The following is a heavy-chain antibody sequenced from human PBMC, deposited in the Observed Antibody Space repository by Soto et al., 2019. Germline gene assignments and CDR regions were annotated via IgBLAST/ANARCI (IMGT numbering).Heavy chain of an antibody. CDR2: ISAYNGNT. Sequence: ASVKVSCKASGYTFTSYGISWVRQAPGQGLEWMGWISAYNGNTNYAQKLQGRVTMTTDTSTSTAYMELRSLRSDDTAGYCRERLQNYYHRTPWDTGSPFTDS. J-gene: IGHJ6*03. CDR1: GYTFTSYG. CDR3: ERLQNYYHRTP. V-gene: IGHV1-18*01.